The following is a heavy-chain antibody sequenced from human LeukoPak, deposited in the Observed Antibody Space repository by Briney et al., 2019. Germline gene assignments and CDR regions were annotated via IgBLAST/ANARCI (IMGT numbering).Heavy chain of an antibody. J-gene: IGHJ4*02. V-gene: IGHV4-4*02. CDR1: GGSISNSNW. Sequence: PSETLSLTCAVSGGSISNSNWWSWVRQPPGKGLEWIGGISHSGSTNYNPSLRSRVTISVDKSKNQFSLKLNSVTAADTAVYYCASRFTMIRGVDYWGQGTLITVSS. D-gene: IGHD3-10*01. CDR2: ISHSGST. CDR3: ASRFTMIRGVDY.